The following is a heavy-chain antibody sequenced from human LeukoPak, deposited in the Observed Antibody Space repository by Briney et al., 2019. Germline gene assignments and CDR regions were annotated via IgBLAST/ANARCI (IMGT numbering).Heavy chain of an antibody. CDR2: ISSSSSTI. CDR1: GFTFSSYS. Sequence: GGSLRLSCAASGFTFSSYSMNWVRQAPGKGLEWVSHISSSSSTIYYADSVKGRFTISRDNAKNSLYLQMSSLRAEDTAVYYCARAVPSYYYDSSGYDWGQGTLVTVSS. D-gene: IGHD3-22*01. J-gene: IGHJ4*02. CDR3: ARAVPSYYYDSSGYD. V-gene: IGHV3-48*01.